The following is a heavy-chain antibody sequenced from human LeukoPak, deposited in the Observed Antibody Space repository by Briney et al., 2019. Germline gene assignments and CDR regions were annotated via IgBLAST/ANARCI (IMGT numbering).Heavy chain of an antibody. V-gene: IGHV1-69*05. CDR2: IIPIFGTA. CDR3: ARNPYDILTGYGYYFDY. Sequence: SVKVSCKASGGTFSSYAISWVRQAAGQGLEWMGRIIPIFGTANYAQKFQGRVTITTDESTSTAYMELSSLRSEDTAVYYCARNPYDILTGYGYYFDYWGQGTLVTVSS. D-gene: IGHD3-9*01. J-gene: IGHJ4*02. CDR1: GGTFSSYA.